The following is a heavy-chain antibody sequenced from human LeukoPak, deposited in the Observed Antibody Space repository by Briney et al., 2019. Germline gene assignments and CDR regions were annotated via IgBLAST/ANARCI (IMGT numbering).Heavy chain of an antibody. CDR1: GFTFYDYA. D-gene: IGHD2-21*02. Sequence: PGGSLRLSCAASGFTFYDYAMHWVRQAPGKGLEWVSRISGDGGSTYYADSVKGRCTISRDNTKNSLYLQMNRLRTEDTALYYCANEPVSCGGDCEVDYWGQGTLVTVSS. J-gene: IGHJ4*02. V-gene: IGHV3-43*02. CDR2: ISGDGGST. CDR3: ANEPVSCGGDCEVDY.